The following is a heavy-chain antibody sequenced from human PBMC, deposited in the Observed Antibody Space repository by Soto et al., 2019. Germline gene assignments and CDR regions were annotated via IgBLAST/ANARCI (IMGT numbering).Heavy chain of an antibody. CDR1: GGTFSSYT. V-gene: IGHV1-69*02. Sequence: QVQLVQSGAEVKKPGSSVKVSCKTSGGTFSSYTISWVRQAPGQGLEWMGRIIPILGIANYAQKFQGRVTITADKSTSTAYMELSSLRSEDTAVYYCARGQRGPPNYGMDVWGQGTTVTVSS. D-gene: IGHD3-10*01. J-gene: IGHJ6*02. CDR2: IIPILGIA. CDR3: ARGQRGPPNYGMDV.